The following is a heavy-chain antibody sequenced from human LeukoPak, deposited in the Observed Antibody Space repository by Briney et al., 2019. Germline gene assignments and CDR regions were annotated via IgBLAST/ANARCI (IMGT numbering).Heavy chain of an antibody. V-gene: IGHV3-23*01. CDR2: ISGSGGST. CDR1: GFTFSSYA. Sequence: QSGGSLRLSCAASGFTFSSYAMSWVRQAPGKGLEWVSAISGSGGSTYYADSVKGRFTISRDNSKNTLYLQMNSLRAEDTAVYYCARDRPENYDYVWGSYRQYFDYWGQGTLVTVSS. D-gene: IGHD3-16*02. J-gene: IGHJ4*02. CDR3: ARDRPENYDYVWGSYRQYFDY.